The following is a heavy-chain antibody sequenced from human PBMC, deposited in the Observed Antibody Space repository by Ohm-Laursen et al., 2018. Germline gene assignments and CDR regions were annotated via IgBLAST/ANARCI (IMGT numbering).Heavy chain of an antibody. J-gene: IGHJ4*02. Sequence: SLRLSCAAAGFTVSNYWMSWVRQPPGKGLEWVANINKDESEKYYVDSVKGRFTISKDNAKNSLYLQMNSLRAEDTAVYYCARKYYYDGLFDYWGQGTLVTVSS. CDR1: GFTVSNYW. V-gene: IGHV3-7*01. CDR3: ARKYYYDGLFDY. CDR2: INKDESEK. D-gene: IGHD3-22*01.